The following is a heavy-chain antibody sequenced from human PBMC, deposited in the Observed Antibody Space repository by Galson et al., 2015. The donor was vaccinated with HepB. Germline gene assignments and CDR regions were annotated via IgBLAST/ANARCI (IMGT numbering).Heavy chain of an antibody. CDR2: INQDGTEK. D-gene: IGHD3-3*01. Sequence: SLRLSCAASGFTFSSYWMNWVRQAPGKGLEWVANINQDGTEKYYVDSVKGRFTISRDNAKNSLYVQMSNLRAEDTAIYYCARDYDPAARPLSYFGLWGRGTLVTVSS. V-gene: IGHV3-7*01. CDR3: ARDYDPAARPLSYFGL. J-gene: IGHJ2*01. CDR1: GFTFSSYW.